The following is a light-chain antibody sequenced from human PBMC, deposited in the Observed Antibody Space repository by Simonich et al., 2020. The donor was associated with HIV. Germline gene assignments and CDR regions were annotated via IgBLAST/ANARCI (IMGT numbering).Light chain of an antibody. J-gene: IGLJ2*01. CDR3: SSYTSSITSGV. Sequence: QSALTQPASVSGSPGQSITISCTGTSSDVGGYNYVSWYQQHPGKAPKLMIYDVSKRPSWVSNRFSGSKSGNTASLTISGLQAEDEADYSCSSYTSSITSGVFGGGTKLTVL. CDR2: DVS. V-gene: IGLV2-14*01. CDR1: SSDVGGYNY.